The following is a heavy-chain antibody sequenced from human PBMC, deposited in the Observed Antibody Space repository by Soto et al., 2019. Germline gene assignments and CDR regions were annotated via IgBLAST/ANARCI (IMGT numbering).Heavy chain of an antibody. CDR1: GGTFSSYA. D-gene: IGHD3-22*01. J-gene: IGHJ4*02. Sequence: QVQLVQSGAEVKKPGSSVKVSCKASGGTFSSYAISWVRQAPGQGLEWMGGIIPIFGTANYAQKFQGRVTISAGKSTRTADMELSSLRSVDTGVYYCASHYYDSSGYSDYFDYWGQGTLVTVSS. CDR2: IIPIFGTA. V-gene: IGHV1-69*06. CDR3: ASHYYDSSGYSDYFDY.